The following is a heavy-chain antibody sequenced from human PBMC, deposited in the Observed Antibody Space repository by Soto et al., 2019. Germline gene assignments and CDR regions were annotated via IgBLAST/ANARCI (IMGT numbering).Heavy chain of an antibody. CDR3: AKDRELSITMVRGVEYGMDV. D-gene: IGHD3-10*01. CDR2: ISYDGSNK. V-gene: IGHV3-30*18. Sequence: GGSLRLSCAASGFTFSSYGMHWVRQAPGKGLEWVAVISYDGSNKYYADSVKGRFTISRDNSKNTLYLQMNSLRAEDTAVYYCAKDRELSITMVRGVEYGMDVWGQGTTVTVSS. CDR1: GFTFSSYG. J-gene: IGHJ6*02.